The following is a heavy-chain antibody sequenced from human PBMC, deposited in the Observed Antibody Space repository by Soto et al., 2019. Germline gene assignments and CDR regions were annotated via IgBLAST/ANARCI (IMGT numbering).Heavy chain of an antibody. CDR2: ISAYNGNT. Sequence: QVQLVQSGAEVTKPGASVKVSCKASGYTFTSYGISWVRQAPGQGLEWMGWISAYNGNTNYAQKLQGRVTMTTDTSTSTAYMELRSLRSDDTAVYYCARDINRYNPKSRFDYWGQGTLVTVSS. D-gene: IGHD1-1*01. CDR1: GYTFTSYG. V-gene: IGHV1-18*01. CDR3: ARDINRYNPKSRFDY. J-gene: IGHJ4*02.